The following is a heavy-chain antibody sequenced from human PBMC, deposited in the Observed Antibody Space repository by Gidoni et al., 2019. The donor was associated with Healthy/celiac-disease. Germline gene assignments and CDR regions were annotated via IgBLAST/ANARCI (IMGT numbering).Heavy chain of an antibody. CDR1: GFTFDDYT. CDR3: AKDIRPWDTAMGVFDY. J-gene: IGHJ4*02. Sequence: EFQLVESVGVVVQPGGSLRLPCAASGFTFDDYTMHWVRQAPGKGLEWVYLSSWDGGSTYYADSVKGRFTIARDNSKNSLYLQMNSLRTEDTALYYCAKDIRPWDTAMGVFDYWGQGTLVTVSS. D-gene: IGHD5-18*01. CDR2: SSWDGGST. V-gene: IGHV3-43*01.